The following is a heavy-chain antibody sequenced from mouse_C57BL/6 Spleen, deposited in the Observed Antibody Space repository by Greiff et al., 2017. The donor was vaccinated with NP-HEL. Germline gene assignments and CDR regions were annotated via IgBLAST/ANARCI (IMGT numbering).Heavy chain of an antibody. CDR2: IYPRDGST. Sequence: QVQLQQSDAELVKPGASVKISCKVSGYTFTDHTIHWMKQRPEQGLEWIGYIYPRDGSTKYNEKFKGKATLTADKSSSTAYMQLNSLTSEDSAVYFCAREDYDYDGAYYAMDYWGQGTSVTVSS. V-gene: IGHV1-78*01. CDR1: GYTFTDHT. D-gene: IGHD2-4*01. CDR3: AREDYDYDGAYYAMDY. J-gene: IGHJ4*01.